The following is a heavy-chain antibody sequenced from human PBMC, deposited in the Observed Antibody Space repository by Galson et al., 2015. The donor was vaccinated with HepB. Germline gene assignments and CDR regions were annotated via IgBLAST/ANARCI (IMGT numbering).Heavy chain of an antibody. D-gene: IGHD3-10*01. CDR1: GFTFSSYA. V-gene: IGHV3-23*01. CDR3: AKGPYYFYYGIDA. J-gene: IGHJ6*02. Sequence: SLRLPCASSGFTFSSYAMRWARQAPGHGLKWNVSPTGSSDSIYYTESVKGRFTISRDSSKTTVYLQLDSLRDEDTAVYYCAKGPYYFYYGIDAWGQGTTVIVSS. CDR2: PTGSSDSI.